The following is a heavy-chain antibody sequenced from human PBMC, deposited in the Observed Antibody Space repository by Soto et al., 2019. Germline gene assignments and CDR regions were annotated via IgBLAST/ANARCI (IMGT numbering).Heavy chain of an antibody. CDR2: INPSGGST. Sequence: QVQLVQSGAEVKKPGASVKVSCKASGYTFTSYYMHWVRQAPGQGLEWMGIINPSGGSTSYAQKFQGRVTMTRDKSTSTVYMELSSLRSEDTAVYYCAGTSSPDLMDVWGQGTTVTVSS. J-gene: IGHJ6*02. CDR3: AGTSSPDLMDV. V-gene: IGHV1-46*01. CDR1: GYTFTSYY.